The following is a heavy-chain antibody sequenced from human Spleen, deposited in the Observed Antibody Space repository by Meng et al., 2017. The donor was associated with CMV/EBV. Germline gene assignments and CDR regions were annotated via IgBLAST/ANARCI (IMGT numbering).Heavy chain of an antibody. Sequence: ESLKISCAASGFTLSSYEMNWVRQAPGKGLEWVSSISSRSSYIYYADSVKGRFTISRDNAKNSLYLQMNSLRAEDTAVYYCARDVEGATSPQWTYWGQGTLVTVSS. V-gene: IGHV3-21*01. J-gene: IGHJ4*02. D-gene: IGHD1-26*01. CDR3: ARDVEGATSPQWTY. CDR2: ISSRSSYI. CDR1: GFTLSSYE.